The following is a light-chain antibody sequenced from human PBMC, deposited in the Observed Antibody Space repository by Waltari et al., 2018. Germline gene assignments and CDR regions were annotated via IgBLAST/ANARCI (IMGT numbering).Light chain of an antibody. J-gene: IGKJ4*01. CDR2: AAS. CDR1: QDISNS. V-gene: IGKV1-NL1*01. Sequence: DIQMTQSPSSLSASVGDRVTITCRASQDISNSLAWYQQKPGKAPRLLLDAASRLQTGVPSRFRGNSSGTGYTLTINSLQPEDFATYYCQQYYTIPLSFGGGTKVDVK. CDR3: QQYYTIPLS.